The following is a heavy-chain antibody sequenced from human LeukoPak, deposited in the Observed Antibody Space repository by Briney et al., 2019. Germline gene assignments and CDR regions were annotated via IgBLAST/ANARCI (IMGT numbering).Heavy chain of an antibody. J-gene: IGHJ5*02. V-gene: IGHV3-74*01. CDR1: GFTFSSYW. D-gene: IGHD4-17*01. CDR2: INSDGSST. Sequence: GGSLRLSCAASGFTFSSYWMHWVRQAPGKGLVWVSRINSDGSSTSYADSVKGRFTISRDNAKNTLYLQMNSLRAEDTAVYYCASLQPYGDYGEGWFNPWGQGTLVTVSS. CDR3: ASLQPYGDYGEGWFNP.